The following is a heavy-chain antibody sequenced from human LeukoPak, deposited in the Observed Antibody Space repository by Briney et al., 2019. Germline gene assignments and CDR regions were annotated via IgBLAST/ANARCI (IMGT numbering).Heavy chain of an antibody. CDR2: ISTSGSSI. D-gene: IGHD3-3*01. Sequence: GGSLRPSCAASGFSFRSYEMNWVRQAPGKGLEWVSYISTSGSSIHYADSVRGRFTISRDNAKNSLYLQMNSLRVGDTAVYYCASTIFGLIALWGQGTLVTVSS. J-gene: IGHJ1*01. V-gene: IGHV3-48*03. CDR1: GFSFRSYE. CDR3: ASTIFGLIAL.